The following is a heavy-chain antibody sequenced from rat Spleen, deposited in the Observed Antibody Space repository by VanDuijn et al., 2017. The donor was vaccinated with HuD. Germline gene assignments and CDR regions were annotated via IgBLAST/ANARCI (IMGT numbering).Heavy chain of an antibody. D-gene: IGHD1-11*01. CDR3: ARGTYGGYSGEDYFDY. CDR1: GFSLTNYN. V-gene: IGHV2-41*01. CDR2: IWNTGGP. Sequence: QVQLKESGPGLVQPSQTLSLTCTVAGFSLTNYNVHWVRQPPGKGPAWMGIIWNTGGPGYNSALKSRLRISKDTSESQVFVKMNNLQTEDTATYYCARGTYGGYSGEDYFDYWGQGVMVTVSS. J-gene: IGHJ2*01.